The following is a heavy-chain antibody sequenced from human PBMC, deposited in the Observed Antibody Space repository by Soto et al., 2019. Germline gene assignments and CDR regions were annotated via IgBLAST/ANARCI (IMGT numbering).Heavy chain of an antibody. CDR2: IIPIFGTA. CDR1: GGTFSSYA. D-gene: IGHD2-15*01. J-gene: IGHJ5*02. Sequence: QVQLVQSGAEVKKPGSSVNVSCKASGGTFSSYAISWVRQAPGQGLEWMGGIIPIFGTANYAQKFQGRVTITADESTSTAYMELSSLRSEDTAVYYCARAIVVVVAATRHNWFDPWGQGTLVTVSS. CDR3: ARAIVVVVAATRHNWFDP. V-gene: IGHV1-69*01.